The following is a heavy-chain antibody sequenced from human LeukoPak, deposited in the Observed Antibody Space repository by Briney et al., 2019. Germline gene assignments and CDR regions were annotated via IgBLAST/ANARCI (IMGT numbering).Heavy chain of an antibody. D-gene: IGHD2/OR15-2a*01. CDR3: ARRLSTRSYYLDD. J-gene: IGHJ4*02. CDR1: GGSISFSSDY. CDR2: IYYSGTT. V-gene: IGHV4-39*01. Sequence: SQTLSLTCTVSGGSISFSSDYWGWIRQPPGKGLEWIGDIYYSGTTNYNPSLKSRVTMSVDTSRNQFSLKLNSATAADTAVYYCARRLSTRSYYLDDWGQGTLVTVSS.